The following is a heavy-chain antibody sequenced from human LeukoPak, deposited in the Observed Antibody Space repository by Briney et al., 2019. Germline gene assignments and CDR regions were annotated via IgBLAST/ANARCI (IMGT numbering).Heavy chain of an antibody. CDR1: GYTFTGYY. CDR3: ARDSRAAYYYGMDV. J-gene: IGHJ6*02. V-gene: IGHV1-2*02. CDR2: INPNSGGT. Sequence: ASVKVSCKASGYTFTGYYMHWVRQAPGQGLEWMGWINPNSGGTNYAQKFQGRVTMTRDTSISTAYMELSRLRSDDTAVYYCARDSRAAYYYGMDVWGQGTTVTVSS. D-gene: IGHD6-13*01.